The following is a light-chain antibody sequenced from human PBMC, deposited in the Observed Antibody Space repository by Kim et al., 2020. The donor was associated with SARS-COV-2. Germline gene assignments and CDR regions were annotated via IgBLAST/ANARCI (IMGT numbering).Light chain of an antibody. V-gene: IGKV1-33*01. Sequence: DIQMTQSPSSLSASVGDRVTITCQASQDISNYLNWYQQKPGKAPKLLIYDASNLETGVPSRFSGSGSGTDFTFTISSLQPGDIATYYCQQYDNLPLTFGGGTKLEI. J-gene: IGKJ4*01. CDR3: QQYDNLPLT. CDR2: DAS. CDR1: QDISNY.